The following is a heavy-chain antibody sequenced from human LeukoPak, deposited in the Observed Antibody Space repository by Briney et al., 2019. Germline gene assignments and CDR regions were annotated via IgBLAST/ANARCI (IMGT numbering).Heavy chain of an antibody. Sequence: SETLSLTCAVYGGSFSGYYWSWIRLPPGKGLEWIGEINHSGSTNYNPSLKSRVTISVDTSKNQFSLKLSSVTAADTAVYYCARIYGSGSYYVRWGQGTLVTVSS. CDR3: ARIYGSGSYYVR. D-gene: IGHD3-10*01. V-gene: IGHV4-34*01. CDR1: GGSFSGYY. CDR2: INHSGST. J-gene: IGHJ4*02.